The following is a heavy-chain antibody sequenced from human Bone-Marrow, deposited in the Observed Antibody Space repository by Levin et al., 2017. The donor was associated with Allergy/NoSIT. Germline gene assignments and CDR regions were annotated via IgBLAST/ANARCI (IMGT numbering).Heavy chain of an antibody. CDR1: GFTFSSYA. J-gene: IGHJ5*02. V-gene: IGHV3-30-3*01. CDR3: ARGRSDSGSYYPFDP. CDR2: ISYDGSNK. D-gene: IGHD3-10*01. Sequence: RAGGSLRLSCAASGFTFSSYAMHWVRQAPGKGLEWVAVISYDGSNKYYADSVKGRFTISRDNSKNTLYLQMNSLRAEDTAVYYCARGRSDSGSYYPFDPWGQGTLVTVSS.